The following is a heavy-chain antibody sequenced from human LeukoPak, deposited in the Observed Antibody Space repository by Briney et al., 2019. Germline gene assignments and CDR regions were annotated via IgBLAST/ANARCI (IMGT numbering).Heavy chain of an antibody. Sequence: GGSLRLSCAASGFTFSSYSMNWVRQAPGKGPEWVSYISSSSSTIYYADSVKGRFTISRDNAKNSLYLQMNSLRAEDTAVYYCARDPNSSDYYNSSGYYQLDAFDIWGQGTMVTVSS. V-gene: IGHV3-48*01. J-gene: IGHJ3*02. CDR1: GFTFSSYS. CDR3: ARDPNSSDYYNSSGYYQLDAFDI. D-gene: IGHD3-22*01. CDR2: ISSSSSTI.